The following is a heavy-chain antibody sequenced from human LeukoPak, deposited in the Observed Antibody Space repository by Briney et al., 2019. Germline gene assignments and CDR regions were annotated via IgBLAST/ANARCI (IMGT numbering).Heavy chain of an antibody. J-gene: IGHJ6*03. CDR2: INPSGGST. CDR3: ARMASSGWYFYYYMDV. CDR1: GYTFTSYY. V-gene: IGHV1-46*01. Sequence: GASVKVSCKASGYTFTSYYMHWVRQAPGQGLEWMGIINPSGGSTSYAQKFQGRVTMTTDTSTSTAYMELRSLRSDDTAVYYCARMASSGWYFYYYMDVWGKGTTVTVSS. D-gene: IGHD6-19*01.